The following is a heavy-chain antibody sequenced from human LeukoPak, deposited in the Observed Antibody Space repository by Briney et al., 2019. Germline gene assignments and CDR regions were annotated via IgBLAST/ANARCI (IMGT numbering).Heavy chain of an antibody. J-gene: IGHJ6*02. Sequence: PGGSLRLSCAASGFTFSSYAMSWVRQAPGKGLEWVSAISGSGGSTYYADSVKGRFTISRDNSKNTLYLQMNSLRAEDTAVYYCARDRWVNYDSSGYGDYYYYGMDVWGQGTTVTVSS. CDR3: ARDRWVNYDSSGYGDYYYYGMDV. CDR2: ISGSGGST. D-gene: IGHD3-22*01. CDR1: GFTFSSYA. V-gene: IGHV3-23*01.